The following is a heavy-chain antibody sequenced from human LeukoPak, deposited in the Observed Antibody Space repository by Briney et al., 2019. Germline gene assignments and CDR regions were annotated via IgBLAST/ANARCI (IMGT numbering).Heavy chain of an antibody. D-gene: IGHD3-3*01. CDR1: GFTFSSYW. CDR3: ARDYYDFWSGPPTY. J-gene: IGHJ4*02. Sequence: GGSLRLSCAASGFTFSSYWMSWVRQAPGKGLEWVANIKQGGSEKYYVDSVKGRFTISRDNAKNSLYLQMNSLRAEDTAVYYCARDYYDFWSGPPTYWGQGTLVTVSS. CDR2: IKQGGSEK. V-gene: IGHV3-7*01.